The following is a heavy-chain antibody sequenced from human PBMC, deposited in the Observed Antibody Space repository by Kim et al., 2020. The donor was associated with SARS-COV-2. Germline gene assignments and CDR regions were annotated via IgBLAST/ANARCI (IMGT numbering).Heavy chain of an antibody. CDR3: ARRPLGAAAGKGWFDP. CDR2: IYPGDSDT. J-gene: IGHJ5*02. D-gene: IGHD6-13*01. Sequence: GESLKISCKGSGYSFTTYWIAWVRQMPGKGLEWMGIIYPGDSDTRYSPSFQGQVTISADKSITTAFLQWTSLKASVTAMYYCARRPLGAAAGKGWFDPWGQGTLVTVSS. V-gene: IGHV5-51*01. CDR1: GYSFTTYW.